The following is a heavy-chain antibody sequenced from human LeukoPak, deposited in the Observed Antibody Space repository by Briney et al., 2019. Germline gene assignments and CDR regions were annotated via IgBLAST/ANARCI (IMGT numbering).Heavy chain of an antibody. Sequence: PSETLSHTCTVSGGSISSYYWTWIRQPPGKGLEWIGYIYYTGATSYNPSLKSRVTISVDTSKKQFSLKLTSVTAADTAVYYCARYGGSGWVIDNWGQGTLVTVSS. CDR1: GGSISSYY. D-gene: IGHD6-19*01. CDR3: ARYGGSGWVIDN. CDR2: IYYTGAT. V-gene: IGHV4-59*08. J-gene: IGHJ4*02.